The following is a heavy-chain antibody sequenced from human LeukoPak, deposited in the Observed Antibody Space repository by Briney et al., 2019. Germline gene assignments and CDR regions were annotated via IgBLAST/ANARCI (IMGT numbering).Heavy chain of an antibody. D-gene: IGHD3-10*01. V-gene: IGHV3-30*04. CDR1: GFTFSSYV. CDR3: ASLWFGELSDFDY. Sequence: GRSLRLSCAASGFTFSSYVMHWVRQAPGKGLEWVAVISYDGSNKYYADSVKGRFTISRDNSKNALYLQMNSLRAEDTAVYYCASLWFGELSDFDYWGQETLVTVSS. J-gene: IGHJ4*02. CDR2: ISYDGSNK.